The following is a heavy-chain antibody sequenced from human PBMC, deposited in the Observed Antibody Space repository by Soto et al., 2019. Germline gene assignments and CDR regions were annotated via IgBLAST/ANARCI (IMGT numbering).Heavy chain of an antibody. CDR1: GFIVSSKY. CDR2: IQSGGST. V-gene: IGHV3-66*01. J-gene: IGHJ6*03. D-gene: IGHD2-15*01. Sequence: EVQLVESGGGLVQPGGSLRLSCAASGFIVSSKYMSWVRQAPGKGLEWVSLIQSGGSTNYAGSVKGRFTISRDNSEYTRCHQMNIRGLEEKAMYCRTRDDVYCSSGGCYVCPMEVLVKATTVTV. CDR3: TRDDVYCSSGGCYVCPMEV.